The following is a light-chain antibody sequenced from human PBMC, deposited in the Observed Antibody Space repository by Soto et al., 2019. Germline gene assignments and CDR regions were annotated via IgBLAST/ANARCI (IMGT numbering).Light chain of an antibody. J-gene: IGLJ1*01. V-gene: IGLV1-40*01. CDR2: ANS. Sequence: QSVLTQPPSVSGAPGQGVTISCTGSSFNIGANYDVHWYQHLPGTGPKLLIYANSFRPSGVPDRVSASKSGSSASLAITGLQAEDESEYYCQSYDARRSAYVFGPGKKVPAL. CDR3: QSYDARRSAYV. CDR1: SFNIGANYD.